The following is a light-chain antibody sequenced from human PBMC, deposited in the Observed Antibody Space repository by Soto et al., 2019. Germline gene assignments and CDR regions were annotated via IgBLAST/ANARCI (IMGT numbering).Light chain of an antibody. CDR1: SSNIGNNY. CDR2: DSN. V-gene: IGLV1-51*01. Sequence: QSVLTQPPSVSAAPGQKVTISCAGSSSNIGNNYVSWYQQLPGPAPKLLIYDSNKRPSGIPDRFSGSKSGTSATLGITGLQTGDEADYYCGTWDSSLGAVVFGGGTKVTVL. CDR3: GTWDSSLGAVV. J-gene: IGLJ2*01.